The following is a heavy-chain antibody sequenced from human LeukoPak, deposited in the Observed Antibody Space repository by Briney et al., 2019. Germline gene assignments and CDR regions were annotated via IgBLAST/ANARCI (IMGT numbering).Heavy chain of an antibody. J-gene: IGHJ4*02. CDR1: GYSFTSYW. V-gene: IGHV5-51*01. CDR3: ARHGEGYCSGGSCYWIDY. CDR2: ICPGDSDT. D-gene: IGHD2-15*01. Sequence: GESLKISCKGSGYSFTSYWIGWVRQMPGKGLEWMGIICPGDSDTRYSPSFQGQVTISADKSISTAYLQWSSLKASDTAMYYCARHGEGYCSGGSCYWIDYWGQGTLVTVSS.